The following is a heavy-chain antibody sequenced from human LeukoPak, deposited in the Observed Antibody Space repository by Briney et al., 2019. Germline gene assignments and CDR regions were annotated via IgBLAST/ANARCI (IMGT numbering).Heavy chain of an antibody. Sequence: KPSETLSLTCAVSGGSIRSGDSSWSWIRQPPGKGLEWIGSIYYSGSTYYNPSLKGRVTISVDTSKNQFSLKLNSVTATDTAVYYCARHYGPWGQGTLVTVSS. CDR3: ARHYGP. CDR2: IYYSGST. J-gene: IGHJ4*02. D-gene: IGHD3-10*01. V-gene: IGHV4-39*01. CDR1: GGSIRSGDSS.